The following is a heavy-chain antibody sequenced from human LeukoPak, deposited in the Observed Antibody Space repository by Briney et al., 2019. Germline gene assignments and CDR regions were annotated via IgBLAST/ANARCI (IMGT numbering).Heavy chain of an antibody. CDR1: GGSISSYY. V-gene: IGHV4-59*12. CDR2: IYYSGST. D-gene: IGHD4-17*01. J-gene: IGHJ4*02. Sequence: SETLSLTCTVSGGSISSYYWSWIRQPPGKGLEWIGYIYYSGSTNYNPSLKSRVTISVDTSKNQFSLKLSSVTAADTAVYYCARSMTTVTRLDYWGQGTLVTVSS. CDR3: ARSMTTVTRLDY.